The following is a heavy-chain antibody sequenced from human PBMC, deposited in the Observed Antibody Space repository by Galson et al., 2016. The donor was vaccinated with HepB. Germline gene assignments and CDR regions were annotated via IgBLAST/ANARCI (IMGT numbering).Heavy chain of an antibody. D-gene: IGHD3-3*01. CDR2: IYYSGGT. CDR3: ARLWSGYFDY. J-gene: IGHJ4*02. Sequence: TLSLTCTVSRGSISNGDYYWSWIRQHPGKGLEWIAYIYYSGGTYYNPSLKSRVTISVDTSKNQFSLKLSSVTAADTAMYYCARLWSGYFDYWGQGTLVTVSS. CDR1: RGSISNGDYY. V-gene: IGHV4-31*03.